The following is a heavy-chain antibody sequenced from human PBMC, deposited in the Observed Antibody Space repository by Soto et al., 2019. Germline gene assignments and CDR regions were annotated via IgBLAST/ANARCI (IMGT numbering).Heavy chain of an antibody. J-gene: IGHJ6*03. Sequence: QVQLVQSGAEVKKPGASVKVSCKASGYTFTSYAMHWVRQAPGQRLEWMGWLNAGNGNTKYSQKFQGRVTITRDTSASTAYIELSSLRSEDTAVYYCAVGYCSGGSCYLPYYYYYYMDVWGKGTTVTVSS. D-gene: IGHD2-15*01. CDR2: LNAGNGNT. CDR1: GYTFTSYA. CDR3: AVGYCSGGSCYLPYYYYYYMDV. V-gene: IGHV1-3*01.